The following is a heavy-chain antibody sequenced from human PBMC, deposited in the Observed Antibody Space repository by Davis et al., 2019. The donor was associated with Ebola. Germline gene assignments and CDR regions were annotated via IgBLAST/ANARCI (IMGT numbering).Heavy chain of an antibody. CDR1: GFTFSSYG. D-gene: IGHD6-13*01. CDR3: ASIRGKKAAAGPSAWGDY. Sequence: GESLKISCAASGFTFSSYGMHWVRQAPGKGLEWVAVISYDGSNKYYADSVKGRFTISRDNSKNTLYLQMNSLRAEDTAVYYCASIRGKKAAAGPSAWGDYWGQGTLVTVSS. CDR2: ISYDGSNK. J-gene: IGHJ4*02. V-gene: IGHV3-30*03.